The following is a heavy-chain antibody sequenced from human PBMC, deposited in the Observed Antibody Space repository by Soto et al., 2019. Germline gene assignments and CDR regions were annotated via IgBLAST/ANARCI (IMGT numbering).Heavy chain of an antibody. CDR1: GFTFRSYA. V-gene: IGHV3-23*01. D-gene: IGHD6-13*01. Sequence: PGGSLRLSCAASGFTFRSYAVSWVRQDPGKGLEWVSGISDSGLTSYYEYSVKGRFTISRDNSKNTLYLQMNSLKTEDTAVYYCTTVLAAAGPSNYYFYCYMDVWGKGTTVTVSS. CDR3: TTVLAAAGPSNYYFYCYMDV. CDR2: ISDSGLTS. J-gene: IGHJ6*03.